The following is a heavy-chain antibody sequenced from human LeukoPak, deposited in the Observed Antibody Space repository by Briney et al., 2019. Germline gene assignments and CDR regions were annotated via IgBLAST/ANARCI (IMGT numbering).Heavy chain of an antibody. CDR2: IYFSGSA. CDR3: ARGISGYEVLTGPPTHFQF. CDR1: GGSITSYY. J-gene: IGHJ4*02. D-gene: IGHD3-9*01. V-gene: IGHV4-4*07. Sequence: SETLSLTCTVSGGSITSYYWSWIRQPAGKGLEWIGRIYFSGSADYNPSLKSRVTMSVDSSKTQFSLKLSSVTAAHTAIYYCARGISGYEVLTGPPTHFQFWGQRTLLTVSS.